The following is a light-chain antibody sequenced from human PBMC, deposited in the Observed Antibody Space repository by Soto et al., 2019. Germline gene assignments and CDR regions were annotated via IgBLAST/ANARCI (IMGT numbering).Light chain of an antibody. V-gene: IGKV3-20*01. J-gene: IGKJ5*01. CDR3: QQYGSSLSIT. CDR2: GAS. CDR1: QSVSSSY. Sequence: EIVLTQSPGTLSLSPGERATLSCRASQSVSSSYLAWYQQKPGQAPRLLIYGASSRANGIPDKFSGSGSETDFTLTISRLEPEDFAVYYCQQYGSSLSITFGQGTRLEIK.